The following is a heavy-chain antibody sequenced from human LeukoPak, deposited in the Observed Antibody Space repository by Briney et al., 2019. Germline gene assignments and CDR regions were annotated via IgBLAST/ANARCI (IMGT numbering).Heavy chain of an antibody. CDR3: ARLETYDSTLDY. J-gene: IGHJ4*02. Sequence: ETLSLTCTVSGDSITTSSYYWGWIRQPPGKGLEWIGNIYYSGSTYYNPSLKSRVTISVDTSKNQFSLWLSSVTAADTAVYYCARLETYDSTLDYSGQGTLVTVSS. V-gene: IGHV4-39*01. CDR1: GDSITTSSYY. CDR2: IYYSGST. D-gene: IGHD3-22*01.